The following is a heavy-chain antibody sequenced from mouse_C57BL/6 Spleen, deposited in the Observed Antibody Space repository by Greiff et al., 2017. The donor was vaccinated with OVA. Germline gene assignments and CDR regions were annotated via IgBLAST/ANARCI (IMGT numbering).Heavy chain of an antibody. CDR3: VRRDDYDVFDY. D-gene: IGHD2-4*01. Sequence: EVQVVESGGGLVQPKGSLKLSCAASGFSFNTYAMNWVRQAPGQGLEWVARIRSKSNNYATYYADSVKDRFTISRDDSESMLYLQMNNLKTEDTAMDYCVRRDDYDVFDYWGQGTTLTVSS. CDR2: IRSKSNNYAT. V-gene: IGHV10-1*01. J-gene: IGHJ2*01. CDR1: GFSFNTYA.